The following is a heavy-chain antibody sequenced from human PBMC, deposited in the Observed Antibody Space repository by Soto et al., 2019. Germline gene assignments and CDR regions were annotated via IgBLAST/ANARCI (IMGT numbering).Heavy chain of an antibody. Sequence: EVQLVESGGGLVQPGGSLKLSCAVSGFTFSSHAMNWVRQAPGKGLEWVAYIHGTRSIIYYADSVKGRFTISRENAKNSLYLPMDSLRDAATALYYCARDARNADYDYWGQGTLVTVSS. V-gene: IGHV3-48*02. CDR3: ARDARNADYDY. J-gene: IGHJ4*02. CDR1: GFTFSSHA. CDR2: IHGTRSII. D-gene: IGHD3-16*01.